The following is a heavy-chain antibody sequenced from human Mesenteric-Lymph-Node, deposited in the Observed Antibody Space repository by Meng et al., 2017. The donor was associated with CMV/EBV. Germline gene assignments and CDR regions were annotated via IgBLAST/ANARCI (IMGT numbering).Heavy chain of an antibody. D-gene: IGHD3-22*01. CDR1: GFTVSSNY. Sequence: GGSLRLSCAASGFTVSSNYMSWVRQAPGKGLEWVSVIYSGGSTYYADSVKGRFTISRDNAKNSLYLQMNSLRAEDTALYYCARARRGYYLDYWGQGTLVTVSS. J-gene: IGHJ4*02. CDR2: IYSGGST. CDR3: ARARRGYYLDY. V-gene: IGHV3-53*01.